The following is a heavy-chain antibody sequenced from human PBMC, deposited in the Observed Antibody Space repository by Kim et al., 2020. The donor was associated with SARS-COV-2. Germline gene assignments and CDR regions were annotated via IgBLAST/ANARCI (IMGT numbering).Heavy chain of an antibody. CDR2: IYYSGST. J-gene: IGHJ5*02. Sequence: SETLSLTCTVSGGSISSYYWSWIRQPPGKGLEWIGYIYYSGSTNYNPSLKSRVTISVDTSKNQFSLKLSSVTAADTAVYYCARQPLLWWFDPWGQGTLVTVSS. V-gene: IGHV4-59*08. D-gene: IGHD2-21*01. CDR3: ARQPLLWWFDP. CDR1: GGSISSYY.